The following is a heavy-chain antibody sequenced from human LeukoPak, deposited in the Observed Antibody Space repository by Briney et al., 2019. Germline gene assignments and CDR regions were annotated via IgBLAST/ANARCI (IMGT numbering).Heavy chain of an antibody. V-gene: IGHV3-48*04. CDR1: GFTFSSYS. CDR3: ARELGGYSYGYVYYYYYMDV. CDR2: ISSSSSTI. J-gene: IGHJ6*03. D-gene: IGHD5-18*01. Sequence: PGGSLRLSCAASGFTFSSYSMNWVRQAPGKGLEWVSYISSSSSTIYYADSVKGRFTISRDNAKNSLYLQMNSLRAEDTAVYYCARELGGYSYGYVYYYYYMDVWGKGTTVTVSS.